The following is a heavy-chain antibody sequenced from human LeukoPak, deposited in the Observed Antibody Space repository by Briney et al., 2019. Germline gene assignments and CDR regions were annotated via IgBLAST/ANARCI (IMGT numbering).Heavy chain of an antibody. CDR1: GGSISSYY. J-gene: IGHJ4*02. V-gene: IGHV4-59*08. CDR2: IYHSGST. D-gene: IGHD2-2*01. CDR3: ARHAAFAEYQSHLTHFDY. Sequence: PSETLSLTCTVSGGSISSYYWSWVRQPPGKRLEWIGYIYHSGSTNYNSSLKSRVTISVDTSKNQFSLKLSSVTAADTAVYYCARHAAFAEYQSHLTHFDYWGQGTLVTVSS.